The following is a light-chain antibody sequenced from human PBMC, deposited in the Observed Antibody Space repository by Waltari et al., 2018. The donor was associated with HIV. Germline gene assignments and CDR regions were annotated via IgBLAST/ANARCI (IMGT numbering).Light chain of an antibody. CDR1: SSDVGGYNY. CDR3: SSYTSSSAVV. Sequence: QSALTQPASVSGSPGQSITISCTGTSSDVGGYNYVSWYQQHPGKAPKLMIYEVSKRPSGVSNRFSGSKCGNTASLSISGLQAEDEADYYCSSYTSSSAVVFGGGTKLTVL. V-gene: IGLV2-14*01. J-gene: IGLJ2*01. CDR2: EVS.